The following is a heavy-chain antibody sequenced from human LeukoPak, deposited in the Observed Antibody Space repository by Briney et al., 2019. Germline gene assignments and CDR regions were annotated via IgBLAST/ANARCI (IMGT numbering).Heavy chain of an antibody. J-gene: IGHJ4*02. CDR2: IYYSGST. Sequence: SETLSHTCTVSGGSISSYYWSWIRQPPGKGLEWIGYIYYSGSTNYNPSLKSRVTISVDTSKNQFSLKLSSVTAADTAMYYCASKVAYCSGGSCYGYFDYWGQGTLVTASS. CDR1: GGSISSYY. CDR3: ASKVAYCSGGSCYGYFDY. V-gene: IGHV4-59*08. D-gene: IGHD2-15*01.